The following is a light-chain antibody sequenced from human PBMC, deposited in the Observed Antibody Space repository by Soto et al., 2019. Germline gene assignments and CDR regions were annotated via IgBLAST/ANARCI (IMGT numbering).Light chain of an antibody. CDR2: DNN. CDR3: QAYDYSLTAFV. V-gene: IGLV1-51*01. Sequence: QSVLTQPPSVSAAPGQEVTISCSGSSSNVGHNSVSWYQQLPGTAPKLLIYDNNKRPSGIPARFSGSKSGTSATLGITGLQAEDEADYYCQAYDYSLTAFVFGGGTKLTVL. J-gene: IGLJ3*02. CDR1: SSNVGHNS.